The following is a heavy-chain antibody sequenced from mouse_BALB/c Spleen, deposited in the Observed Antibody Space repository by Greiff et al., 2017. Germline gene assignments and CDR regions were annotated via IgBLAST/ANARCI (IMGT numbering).Heavy chain of an antibody. Sequence: EVQRVESGGGLVQPGGSRKLSCAASGFTFSSFGMHWVRQAPEKGLEWVAYISSGSSTIYYADTVKGRFTISRDNPKNTLFLQMTSLRSEDTAMYYCARGVGAPYAMDYWGQGTSVTVSS. D-gene: IGHD1-1*01. J-gene: IGHJ4*01. CDR3: ARGVGAPYAMDY. CDR2: ISSGSSTI. CDR1: GFTFSSFG. V-gene: IGHV5-17*02.